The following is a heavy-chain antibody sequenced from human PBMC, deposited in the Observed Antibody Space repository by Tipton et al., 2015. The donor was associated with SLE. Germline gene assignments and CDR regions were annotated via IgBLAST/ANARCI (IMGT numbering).Heavy chain of an antibody. Sequence: GSLRLSCAASGFTFSAYAMSWVRQAPGKGLEWVSVIYGGGTSSDYADSVKGRFTISREDAKNSLYLQMNSLRAEDTAVYYCARETTVTSFDYWGQGALVTVSS. CDR1: GFTFSAYA. D-gene: IGHD4-11*01. J-gene: IGHJ4*02. CDR2: IYGGGTSS. V-gene: IGHV3-23*03. CDR3: ARETTVTSFDY.